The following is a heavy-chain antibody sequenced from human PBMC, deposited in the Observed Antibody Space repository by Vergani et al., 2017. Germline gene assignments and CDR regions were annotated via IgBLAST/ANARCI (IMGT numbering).Heavy chain of an antibody. V-gene: IGHV3-9*01. CDR1: GFTFDDYA. D-gene: IGHD6-13*01. J-gene: IGHJ2*01. CDR3: VKDIAASGNYWYFDL. CDR2: INWNSDSI. Sequence: EVQLVESGGGLVQPGRSLRLSCAASGFTFDDYAMHRVRQAPGKGLEWVSGINWNSDSIAYADSVKGRFTISRDNAKNSLYLQMNSLRAEDTALYYCVKDIAASGNYWYFDLWGRGTLVTVSS.